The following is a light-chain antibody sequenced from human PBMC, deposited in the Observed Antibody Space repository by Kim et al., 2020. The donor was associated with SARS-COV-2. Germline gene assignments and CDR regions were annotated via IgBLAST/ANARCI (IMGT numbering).Light chain of an antibody. CDR2: EDN. Sequence: GKTVTISCTRSSGSIASNYVQWYQQRPGSSPTTLIYEDNQRPSGVPDRFSGSIDSSSNSASLTISGLKIEDEADYYCQSHDASYQLFGVGTKLTVL. CDR3: QSHDASYQL. CDR1: SGSIASNY. J-gene: IGLJ3*02. V-gene: IGLV6-57*01.